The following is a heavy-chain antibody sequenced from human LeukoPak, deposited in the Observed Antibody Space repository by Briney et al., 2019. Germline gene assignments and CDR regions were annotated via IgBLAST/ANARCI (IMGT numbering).Heavy chain of an antibody. D-gene: IGHD1-26*01. CDR1: GYTFTGNY. CDR2: INPNSGGT. V-gene: IGHV1-2*02. J-gene: IGHJ4*02. Sequence: ASVKVSCKASGYTFTGNYIHWVRQAPGQGREGMGLINPNSGGTNYAQKFQGRVTLTKDTSITTGYMELSSLRSDDTAVYYCARDLSVSYDYWGQGTLVTVSS. CDR3: ARDLSVSYDY.